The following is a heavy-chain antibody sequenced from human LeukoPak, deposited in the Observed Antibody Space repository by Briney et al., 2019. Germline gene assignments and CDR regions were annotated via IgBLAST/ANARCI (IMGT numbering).Heavy chain of an antibody. Sequence: PGGSLRLSCAASGFTFSSYAMHWVRQAPGKGLEYVSGISSNGGSTYYANSVKGRFTISRDNSKNTLYLQMNSLRAEDTAVYYCAKVGLSLHFDYWGQGTLVTVSS. CDR2: ISSNGGST. D-gene: IGHD3/OR15-3a*01. V-gene: IGHV3-64*01. CDR3: AKVGLSLHFDY. J-gene: IGHJ4*02. CDR1: GFTFSSYA.